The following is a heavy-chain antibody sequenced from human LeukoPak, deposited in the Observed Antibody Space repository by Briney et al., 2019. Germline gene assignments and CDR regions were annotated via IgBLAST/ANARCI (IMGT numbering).Heavy chain of an antibody. V-gene: IGHV3-20*04. D-gene: IGHD2-21*01. J-gene: IGHJ6*03. CDR3: ARLAYCGGECYSGDYYYFMDV. Sequence: TGGSLRLSCAASGFTFDNYGMTWVRQPPGKGLEWVSGVNWSGASTGYAASVKGRFTISRDNAKNSLYLQMNSLGDEDTALYYCARLAYCGGECYSGDYYYFMDVWGTGTTVTVSS. CDR1: GFTFDNYG. CDR2: VNWSGAST.